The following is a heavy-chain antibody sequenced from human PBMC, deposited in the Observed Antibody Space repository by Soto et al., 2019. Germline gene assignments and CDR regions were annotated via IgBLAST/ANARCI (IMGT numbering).Heavy chain of an antibody. CDR2: ITSGRSTI. V-gene: IGHV3-48*01. D-gene: IGHD3-10*01. CDR3: VRDAGSLGY. Sequence: EVQLVESGGGLVQPGGSLRLSCVVSGFTFNSYSMDWVRQAPGKGLEWVSYITSGRSTIHYADSVKGRFTISRDNAKNSVFLQMNSLRVEDTAVYYCVRDAGSLGYWGQGHLVTVSS. J-gene: IGHJ4*02. CDR1: GFTFNSYS.